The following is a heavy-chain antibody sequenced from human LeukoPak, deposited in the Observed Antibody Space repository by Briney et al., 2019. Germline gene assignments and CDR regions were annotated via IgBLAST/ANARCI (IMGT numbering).Heavy chain of an antibody. V-gene: IGHV3-7*01. CDR3: AGDHYFSGRGAFDI. J-gene: IGHJ3*02. D-gene: IGHD3-10*01. CDR1: GFTFSSYW. CDR2: INQDGSVN. Sequence: GGSLRLSCAASGFTFSSYWMSWVRQAPGKGLEWLANINQDGSVNYYVDSMKGRFTISRDNAKNSLYLQMNSLRVEDTAVCYCAGDHYFSGRGAFDIWGQGTMVTVSS.